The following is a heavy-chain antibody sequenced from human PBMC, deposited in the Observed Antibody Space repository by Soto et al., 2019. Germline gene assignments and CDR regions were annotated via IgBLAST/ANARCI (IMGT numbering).Heavy chain of an antibody. V-gene: IGHV4-30-4*01. Sequence: SETLSLTCTVSGGSISSGYYYWSWIRQPPGKGLEWIGYIYHSGSTYYNPSLKSRVTISVDTSKNQFSLKLSSVTAADTAVYYCARERPDGARLDPWGQGTLVTVSS. CDR1: GGSISSGYYY. CDR2: IYHSGST. D-gene: IGHD6-6*01. J-gene: IGHJ5*02. CDR3: ARERPDGARLDP.